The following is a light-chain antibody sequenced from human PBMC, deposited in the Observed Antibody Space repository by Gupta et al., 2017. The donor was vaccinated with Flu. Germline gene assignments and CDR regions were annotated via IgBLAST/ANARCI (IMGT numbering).Light chain of an antibody. CDR3: QQLNSYPFT. CDR1: QGISSY. Sequence: GDRVTITCRASQGISSYLAWYQQKPGKAPKLLIYAASTLQSGVPSRFSGSGSGTEFTLTISSLQPEEFATYYCQQLNSYPFTFGGGTKVEIK. CDR2: AAS. J-gene: IGKJ4*01. V-gene: IGKV1-9*01.